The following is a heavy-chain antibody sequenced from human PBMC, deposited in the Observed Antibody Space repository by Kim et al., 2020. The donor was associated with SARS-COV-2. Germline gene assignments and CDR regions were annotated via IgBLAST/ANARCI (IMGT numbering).Heavy chain of an antibody. CDR2: ISGSGGST. D-gene: IGHD3-16*02. Sequence: GGSLRLSCAASGFTFSSYAMSWVRQAPGKGLEWVSAISGSGGSTYYADSVKGRFTISRDNSKNTLYLQMNSLRAEDTAVYYCAKDGIRDYDYVWGSYRYPPRFDYWGQGTLVTVSS. J-gene: IGHJ4*02. CDR1: GFTFSSYA. V-gene: IGHV3-23*01. CDR3: AKDGIRDYDYVWGSYRYPPRFDY.